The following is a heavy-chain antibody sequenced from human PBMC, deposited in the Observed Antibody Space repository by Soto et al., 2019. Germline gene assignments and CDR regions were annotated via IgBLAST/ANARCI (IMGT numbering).Heavy chain of an antibody. CDR1: GGSISSYY. Sequence: SETLSLTCTVSGGSISSYYWSWIRQPPGKGLEWIGYIYYSGSTNYNPSLKSRVTISVDTSKNQFSLKLSSVNAADTAVYYCARGWSSPFDYWGQGTLVTVS. CDR2: IYYSGST. D-gene: IGHD1-26*01. CDR3: ARGWSSPFDY. J-gene: IGHJ4*02. V-gene: IGHV4-59*01.